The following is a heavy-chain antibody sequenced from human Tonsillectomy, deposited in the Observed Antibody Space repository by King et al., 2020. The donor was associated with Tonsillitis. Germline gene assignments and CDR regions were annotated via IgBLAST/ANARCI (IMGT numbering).Heavy chain of an antibody. D-gene: IGHD2-8*01. CDR1: GFTFSNAW. J-gene: IGHJ4*02. CDR3: STDPIVLMVYGIYSGGFDY. V-gene: IGHV3-15*01. CDR2: IKSKTDGGTT. Sequence: EVQLVESGGGLVKPGGSLRLSCAASGFTFSNAWMSWVRQAPGKGLEWVGRIKSKTDGGTTDYAAPVKGRFTISRDDSKNTLYLQMNSLKTEDTAVYYCSTDPIVLMVYGIYSGGFDYWGQGTLVTVSS.